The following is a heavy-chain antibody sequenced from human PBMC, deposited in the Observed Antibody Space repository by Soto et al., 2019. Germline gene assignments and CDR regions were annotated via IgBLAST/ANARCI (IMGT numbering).Heavy chain of an antibody. V-gene: IGHV1-69*06. D-gene: IGHD6-13*01. J-gene: IGHJ5*02. CDR1: GGIFSTSA. Sequence: VASVKVSCKASGGIFSTSAINWVRQAPGQGLEWMGGIIPIFGTANYAQMFQGRVTITADKSTHTAYMELSSLRSEGTAVYYCARGRIAISLDWFDPWGQGTLVTVSS. CDR2: IIPIFGTA. CDR3: ARGRIAISLDWFDP.